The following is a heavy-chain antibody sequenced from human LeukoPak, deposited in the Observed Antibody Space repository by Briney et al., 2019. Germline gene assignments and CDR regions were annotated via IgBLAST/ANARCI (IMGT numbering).Heavy chain of an antibody. D-gene: IGHD2-2*01. J-gene: IGHJ4*02. Sequence: SGGSLRLSCAASGFTFSGYGMSWVRQAPGKGLEWVSAISGSGGSTYYADSVKGRFTISRDNSKNTLYLQMNSLRAEDTAVYYCAKGEGYCSSTSCFYFDYWGQGTLVTVSS. V-gene: IGHV3-23*01. CDR3: AKGEGYCSSTSCFYFDY. CDR1: GFTFSGYG. CDR2: ISGSGGST.